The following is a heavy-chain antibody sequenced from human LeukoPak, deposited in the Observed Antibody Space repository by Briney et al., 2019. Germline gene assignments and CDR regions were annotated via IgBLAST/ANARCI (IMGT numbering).Heavy chain of an antibody. CDR3: ARGSIAARPHYYYYGMDV. V-gene: IGHV1-46*01. CDR1: GYTFTSYY. CDR2: INPSGGST. Sequence: ASVKVSCKASGYTFTSYYMHWVRQAPGQGHEWMGIINPSGGSTSYAQKFQGRVTMTRDTSTSTVYMELSSLRSEDTAVYYCARGSIAARPHYYYYGMDVWGQGTTVTVSS. D-gene: IGHD6-6*01. J-gene: IGHJ6*02.